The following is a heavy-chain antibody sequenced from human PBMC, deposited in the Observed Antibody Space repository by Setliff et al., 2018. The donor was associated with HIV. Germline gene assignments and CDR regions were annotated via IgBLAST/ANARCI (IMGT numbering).Heavy chain of an antibody. CDR2: VFYTGFA. J-gene: IGHJ3*02. CDR1: GDSIRGYY. Sequence: SETLSLTCTVSGDSIRGYYWSWIRQPPGKGLEWMGYVFYTGFAAYNPSLKSRLTISVDTSKSQFSLRLTSVTAADTAVYYCASGQWLEHAFDIWGQGTVVTVSS. CDR3: ASGQWLEHAFDI. D-gene: IGHD6-19*01. V-gene: IGHV4-59*08.